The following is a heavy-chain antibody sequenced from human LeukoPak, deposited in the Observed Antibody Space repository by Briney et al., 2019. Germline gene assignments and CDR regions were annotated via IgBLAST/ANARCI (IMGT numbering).Heavy chain of an antibody. CDR3: ARVKDPGGYYYYYYMDV. CDR1: DYSISNDYY. J-gene: IGHJ6*03. D-gene: IGHD3-16*01. V-gene: IGHV4-38-2*02. Sequence: SETLSLTCSVSDYSISNDYYWGWIRQPPGKGLEWIGSIYNRGTNHYNPSLKSRVTMSVDTSKNQFSLKLSSVTAADTAVYYCARVKDPGGYYYYYYMDVWGKGTTVTVSS. CDR2: IYNRGTN.